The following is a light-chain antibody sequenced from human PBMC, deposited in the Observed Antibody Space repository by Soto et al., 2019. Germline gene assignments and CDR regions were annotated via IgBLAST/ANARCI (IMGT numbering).Light chain of an antibody. CDR1: QSISRH. CDR3: QQTYNMPRT. CDR2: AAS. V-gene: IGKV1-39*01. J-gene: IGKJ3*01. Sequence: DIQMTQSPSSLSASLGDRVTITCRASQSISRHLNWYQQKPGKAPRLLIYAASSSQSGVPSRFSGSGSGTDFILTITSLQPEDSATYYCQQTYNMPRTFGPGTKVDIK.